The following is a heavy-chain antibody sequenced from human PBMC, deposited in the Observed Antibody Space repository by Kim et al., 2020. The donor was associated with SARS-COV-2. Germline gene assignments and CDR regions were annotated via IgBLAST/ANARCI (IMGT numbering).Heavy chain of an antibody. J-gene: IGHJ6*02. D-gene: IGHD4-17*01. V-gene: IGHV3-33*01. CDR3: ARGGTVTTGGYYYYGMDV. CDR2: IWYDGSNK. CDR1: GFTFSSYG. Sequence: GGSLRLSCAASGFTFSSYGMHWVRQAPGKGLEWVAVIWYDGSNKYYADSVKGRFTISRDNSKNTLYLQMNSLRAEDTAVYYCARGGTVTTGGYYYYGMDVWGQGTTVTVSS.